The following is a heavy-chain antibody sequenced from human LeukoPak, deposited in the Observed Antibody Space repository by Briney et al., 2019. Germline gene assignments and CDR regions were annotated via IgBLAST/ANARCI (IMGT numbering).Heavy chain of an antibody. J-gene: IGHJ6*02. Sequence: GSLRLSCAASGFTFSSYWMHWVRQAPGKGLMWVSRIKSDGSETSYADSVKGRFTISRDNARDTLYLQMNSLRPEDTAIYYCASDRVFYGLDVWGQGTTVTVSS. CDR2: IKSDGSET. CDR3: ASDRVFYGLDV. CDR1: GFTFSSYW. V-gene: IGHV3-74*01.